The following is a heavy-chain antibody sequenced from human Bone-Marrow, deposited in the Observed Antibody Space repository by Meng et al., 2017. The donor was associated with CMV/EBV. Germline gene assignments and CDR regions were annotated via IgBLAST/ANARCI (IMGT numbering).Heavy chain of an antibody. CDR1: GGSFSGYY. CDR2: INHSGST. CDR3: ARGRGYCSSTSCYYYYGMDV. J-gene: IGHJ6*02. D-gene: IGHD2-2*01. V-gene: IGHV4-34*01. Sequence: SDTLSLTCAVYGGSFSGYYWSWSRQPPGKGLEWIGEINHSGSTNYNPSLKSRVTISVDTSKHQFSLKLSSVTAADTAVYYCARGRGYCSSTSCYYYYGMDVWGQGTTVTVSS.